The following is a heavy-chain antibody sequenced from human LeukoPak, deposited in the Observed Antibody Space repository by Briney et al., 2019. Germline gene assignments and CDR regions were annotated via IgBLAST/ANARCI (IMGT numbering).Heavy chain of an antibody. CDR1: GYTFTSYY. D-gene: IGHD3-10*01. Sequence: ASVKVSCKASGYTFTSYYMHWVRQAPGQGLEWMGIINPSGGSTSYAQKFQGRVTMTRDTSTSTVYMELSSLISEDTAVYYCAITTNYGSGSRTYYGMDVWGQGTTVTVSS. CDR2: INPSGGST. CDR3: AITTNYGSGSRTYYGMDV. V-gene: IGHV1-46*03. J-gene: IGHJ6*02.